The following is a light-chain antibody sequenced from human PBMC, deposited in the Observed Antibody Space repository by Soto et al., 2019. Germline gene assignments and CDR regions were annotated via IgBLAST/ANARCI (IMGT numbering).Light chain of an antibody. CDR1: SGHSNYA. J-gene: IGLJ7*01. V-gene: IGLV4-69*01. CDR3: QTWGTGSAIVV. Sequence: QLVLTQSPSASAYLGASVKLTCTLSSGHSNYAIAWHQQQPEKGPRYLMKVNSGGSHIKGDGIPDRFSGSSSGAERYLFISSLQSEDEADYYCQTWGTGSAIVVFGGGPQLTVL. CDR2: VNSGGSH.